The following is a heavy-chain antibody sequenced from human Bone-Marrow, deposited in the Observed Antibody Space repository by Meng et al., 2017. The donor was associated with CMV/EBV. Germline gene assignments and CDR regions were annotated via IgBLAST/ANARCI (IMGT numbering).Heavy chain of an antibody. V-gene: IGHV4-39*07. D-gene: IGHD3-3*01. Sequence: GSLRLSCTVSGGSISSSSYYWDWIRQPPGKGLEWIGSIYYSGSTYYNPSLKSRVTISVDTSKNQFSLKLSSVTAADTAVYYCARDSGRYYDFWSGYYTSYYYGMDVWGQGTTVTVSS. CDR1: GGSISSSSYY. CDR2: IYYSGST. CDR3: ARDSGRYYDFWSGYYTSYYYGMDV. J-gene: IGHJ6*02.